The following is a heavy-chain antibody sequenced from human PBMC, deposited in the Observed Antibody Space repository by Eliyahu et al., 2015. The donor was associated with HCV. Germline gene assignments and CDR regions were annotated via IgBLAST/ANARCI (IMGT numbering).Heavy chain of an antibody. CDR1: GXTLDDYT. CDR3: ATSHY. CDR2: ISWDGDST. J-gene: IGHJ4*02. V-gene: IGHV3-43*01. Sequence: EVQLVESGGGVVQPGGSLXLXWATAGXTLDDYTMXWVRQSPGKGLESVSRISWDGDSTXYADSVKGRFTISRDNSKNSXYLQMDSLRSDDTAFYYCATSHYWGQXTLVTVSS.